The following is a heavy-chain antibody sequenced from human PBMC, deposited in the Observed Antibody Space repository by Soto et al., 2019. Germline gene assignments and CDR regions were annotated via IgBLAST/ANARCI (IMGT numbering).Heavy chain of an antibody. CDR1: GYTFTSYG. D-gene: IGHD3-10*01. V-gene: IGHV1-18*01. J-gene: IGHJ4*02. CDR2: ISAYNGNT. CDR3: AREPYYGSGSYYKGLKLDY. Sequence: GASGKVSCKASGYTFTSYGISWVRQAPGQGLEWRGWISAYNGNTNYAQKLQGRVTMTTGTSTSTAYMELRSLRSDDTAVYYCAREPYYGSGSYYKGLKLDYWGQGTLVTVSS.